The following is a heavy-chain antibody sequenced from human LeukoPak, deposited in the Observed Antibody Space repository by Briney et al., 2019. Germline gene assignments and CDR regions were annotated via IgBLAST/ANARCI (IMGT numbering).Heavy chain of an antibody. Sequence: PSETLSLTCTVSGGSISSSSYYWGWIRQPPGKGLEWIGSIYYSGSTYYNPSLKSRVTISVDTSKNQFSLKLSSVTAADTAVYYCSMLGYCSSTSCSNTFDIWGQGTMVTVSS. V-gene: IGHV4-39*01. CDR2: IYYSGST. J-gene: IGHJ3*02. D-gene: IGHD2-2*01. CDR1: GGSISSSSYY. CDR3: SMLGYCSSTSCSNTFDI.